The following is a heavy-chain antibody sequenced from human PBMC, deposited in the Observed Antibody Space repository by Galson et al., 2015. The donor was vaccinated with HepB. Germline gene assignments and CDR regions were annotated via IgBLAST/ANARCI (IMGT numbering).Heavy chain of an antibody. CDR1: GGTFSSYA. CDR3: ANSDYYDSSGYFPLFEY. J-gene: IGHJ4*02. CDR2: IIPIFGTA. Sequence: SVKVSCKASGGTFSSYAISWVRQAPGQGLEWMGGIIPIFGTANYAQKFQGRVTITADESTSTAYMELSSLRSEDTAVYYCANSDYYDSSGYFPLFEYWGQGTLVTVSS. V-gene: IGHV1-69*13. D-gene: IGHD3-22*01.